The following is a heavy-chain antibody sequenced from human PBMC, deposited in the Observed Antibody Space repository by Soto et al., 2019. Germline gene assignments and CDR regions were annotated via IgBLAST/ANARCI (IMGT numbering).Heavy chain of an antibody. CDR2: ISGTGGST. D-gene: IGHD3-22*01. Sequence: EVQVLESGGGLVQPGGSLRLSCAASGFTFSICAMSWVRQAPGKGLEWVSGISGTGGSTYYADSVKGRFTISRDNSKNTLYLQMSSLRAEDTALYYCVKSVITTGGPFPSWGQGTLVTVSS. V-gene: IGHV3-23*01. J-gene: IGHJ5*02. CDR3: VKSVITTGGPFPS. CDR1: GFTFSICA.